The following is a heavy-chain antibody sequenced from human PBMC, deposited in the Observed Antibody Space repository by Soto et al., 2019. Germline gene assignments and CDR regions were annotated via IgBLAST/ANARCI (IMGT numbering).Heavy chain of an antibody. Sequence: QVQLQESGPGLVKPSQTLSLTCTVSGGSISSGGYYWSWIRQHPGKGLEWIGYIYYSGSTYYNPSLKSRVNISVDTSKNQFSLKLSSVTAADTAVYYCARDRVEYSSGWYFDYWGQGTLVTVSS. CDR3: ARDRVEYSSGWYFDY. J-gene: IGHJ4*02. V-gene: IGHV4-31*03. CDR1: GGSISSGGYY. CDR2: IYYSGST. D-gene: IGHD6-19*01.